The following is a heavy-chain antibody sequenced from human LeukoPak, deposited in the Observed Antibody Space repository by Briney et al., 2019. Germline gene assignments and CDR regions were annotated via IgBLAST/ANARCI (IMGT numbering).Heavy chain of an antibody. J-gene: IGHJ4*02. CDR1: GFTFDDYG. CDR3: ARDHYDFWSGYSDY. CDR2: IYSGGST. Sequence: PGGSLRLSCAASGFTFDDYGMSWVRQAPGKGLEWVSVIYSGGSTYYADSVKGRFTISRDNSKNTLYLQMNSLRAEDTAVYYCARDHYDFWSGYSDYWGQGTLVTVSS. V-gene: IGHV3-66*02. D-gene: IGHD3-3*01.